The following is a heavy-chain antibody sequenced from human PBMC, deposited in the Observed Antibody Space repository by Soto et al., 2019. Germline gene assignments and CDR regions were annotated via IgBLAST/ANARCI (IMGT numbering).Heavy chain of an antibody. D-gene: IGHD3-16*01. Sequence: PSETLSLTCVVSGGSLSSYYWSWIRQPPGKGLEWIGYIYYSGSTNYNPSLKSRVTISVDTSKNQFSLKLSSVTAADTAVYYCARTWGSTNVYWDRGTLVTVSS. CDR3: ARTWGSTNVY. CDR1: GGSLSSYY. V-gene: IGHV4-59*01. CDR2: IYYSGST. J-gene: IGHJ4*02.